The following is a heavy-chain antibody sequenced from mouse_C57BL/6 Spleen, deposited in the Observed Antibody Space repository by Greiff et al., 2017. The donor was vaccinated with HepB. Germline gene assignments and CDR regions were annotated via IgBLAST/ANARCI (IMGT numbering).Heavy chain of an antibody. CDR1: GFTFSNYW. V-gene: IGHV6-3*01. J-gene: IGHJ2*01. Sequence: EVQLVESGGGLVQPGGSMKLSCVASGFTFSNYWMNWVRQSPEKGLEWVAQIRLKSDNYATHYAESVKGRFTISRDDSKSSVYLQMNNLRAEDTGIYYCTGEGLYFDYWGQGTTLTVSS. CDR2: IRLKSDNYAT. CDR3: TGEGLYFDY.